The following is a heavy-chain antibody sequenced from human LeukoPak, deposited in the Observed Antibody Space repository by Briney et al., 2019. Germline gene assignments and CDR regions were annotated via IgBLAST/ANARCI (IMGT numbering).Heavy chain of an antibody. J-gene: IGHJ4*02. CDR3: ARVVVTGGTRLIDY. V-gene: IGHV1-18*01. CDR2: ISGYNGNT. CDR1: GYTFKSYG. Sequence: ASVKVSFKSFGYTFKSYGISWVRQAPGQGLEWMGWISGYNGNTNYAQKLQGRVTVTTDTSTSTAYMELRSLRSDDTAVYYCARVVVTGGTRLIDYWGQGTPVTVSS. D-gene: IGHD2-2*01.